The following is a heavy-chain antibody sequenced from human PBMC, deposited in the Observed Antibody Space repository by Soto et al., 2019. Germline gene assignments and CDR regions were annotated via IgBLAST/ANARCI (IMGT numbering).Heavy chain of an antibody. CDR2: INPSGGST. CDR3: ASGGAGSGPFTWELPDH. Sequence: GASVKVSCKASGYTFTSYYMHWVRQAPGQGLEWMGIINPSGGSTHYAQKFQDRVTITRDRSINTAYMQMSSLRSEDTAMYFCASGGAGSGPFTWELPDHWGQGTLVNVSS. D-gene: IGHD1-26*01. CDR1: GYTFTSYY. V-gene: IGHV1-46*01. J-gene: IGHJ4*02.